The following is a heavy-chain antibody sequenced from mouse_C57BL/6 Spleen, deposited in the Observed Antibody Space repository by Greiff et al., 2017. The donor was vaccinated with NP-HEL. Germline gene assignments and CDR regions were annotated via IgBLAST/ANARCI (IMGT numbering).Heavy chain of an antibody. V-gene: IGHV5-6*01. CDR3: ARHEDYYGSRAWFAY. CDR1: GFTFSSYG. J-gene: IGHJ3*01. CDR2: ISSGGSYT. Sequence: DVHLVESGGDLVKPGGSLKLSCAASGFTFSSYGMSWVRQTPDKRLEWVATISSGGSYTYYPDSVKGRFTISRDNAKNTLYLQMSSLKSEDTAMYYCARHEDYYGSRAWFAYWGQGTLVTVSA. D-gene: IGHD1-1*01.